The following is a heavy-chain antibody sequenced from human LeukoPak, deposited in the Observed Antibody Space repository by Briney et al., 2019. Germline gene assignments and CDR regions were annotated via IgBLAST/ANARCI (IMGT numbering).Heavy chain of an antibody. J-gene: IGHJ6*03. V-gene: IGHV4-39*01. CDR2: VYYSGST. Sequence: SETLSLTCSVSGGSISSSSYYWGVIRQPPGKGLEWIGSVYYSGSTYYNPSLKSRLTISVDTSKNQFSLKLSSVTASDTAVYYCATTAYYYFVDVWGKGTAVTVSS. CDR1: GGSISSSSYY. CDR3: ATTAYYYFVDV.